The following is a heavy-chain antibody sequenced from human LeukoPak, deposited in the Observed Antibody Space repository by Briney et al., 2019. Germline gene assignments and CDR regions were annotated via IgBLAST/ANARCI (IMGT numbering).Heavy chain of an antibody. CDR2: ISGSGGST. V-gene: IGHV3-23*01. CDR1: GFTFSSYG. J-gene: IGHJ4*02. D-gene: IGHD2-2*01. CDR3: AKRFRVPAAMREGFDY. Sequence: PGGSLRLSCAASGFTFSSYGMSWVRQAPGKGLEWVSAISGSGGSTYYADSVKGRFTISRDNSKNTLYLQMNSLRAEDTAVYYCAKRFRVPAAMREGFDYWGQGTLVTVSS.